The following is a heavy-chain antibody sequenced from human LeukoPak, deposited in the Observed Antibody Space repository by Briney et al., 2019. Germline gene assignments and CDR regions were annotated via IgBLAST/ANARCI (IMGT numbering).Heavy chain of an antibody. V-gene: IGHV4-39*07. J-gene: IGHJ6*03. Sequence: NPSETLSLTCTASGGSISSSSYYWGWIRQPPGKGLEWIGSIYYSGSTYYNPSLKSRVAISVDTSKNQFSLKLSSVTAADTAVYYCARGREERYFDWLYYYYYMDVWGKGTTVTVSS. CDR2: IYYSGST. D-gene: IGHD3-9*01. CDR1: GGSISSSSYY. CDR3: ARGREERYFDWLYYYYYMDV.